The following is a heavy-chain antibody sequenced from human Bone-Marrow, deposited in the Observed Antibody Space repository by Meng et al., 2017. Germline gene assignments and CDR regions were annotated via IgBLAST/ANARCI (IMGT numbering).Heavy chain of an antibody. J-gene: IGHJ4*02. CDR2: ISSSGGST. CDR3: AKREVQLWLSALDY. CDR1: GFTFSSYA. V-gene: IGHV3-23*01. D-gene: IGHD5-18*01. Sequence: GGSLRLSCAASGFTFSSYAMSWVRQAPGKGLEWVAAISSSGGSTYYADSVKGRFTISKDNSKNTLYLRMNSLRAEDTAVYYCAKREVQLWLSALDYWGQGTLVTVSS.